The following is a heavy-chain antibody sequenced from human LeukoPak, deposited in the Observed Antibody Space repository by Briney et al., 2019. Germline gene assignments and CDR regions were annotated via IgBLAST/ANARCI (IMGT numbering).Heavy chain of an antibody. CDR1: GGSVNPNY. CDR3: VRGSSSTWFDTGSLDH. V-gene: IGHV4-59*02. Sequence: SETLSLTCTVSGGSVNPNYWSWIRQPPGKELEWIGYIFYSGTTTYNPSLKSRVAISVDTSKNQFSLKLSSVTAADTAVYYCVRGSSSTWFDTGSLDHWGQGTLVTVSS. CDR2: IFYSGTT. D-gene: IGHD6-13*01. J-gene: IGHJ4*02.